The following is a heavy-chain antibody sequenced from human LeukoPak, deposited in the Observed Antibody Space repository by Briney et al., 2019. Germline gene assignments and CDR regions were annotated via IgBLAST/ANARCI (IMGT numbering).Heavy chain of an antibody. J-gene: IGHJ6*02. CDR3: ARIKDYLYGMDV. Sequence: SGTLSLTCTVSGGSISSYYWSWIRQPPGKGLEWIGYIYYSGSTNYNPSLKSRVTISVDTSKNQFSLKLSSVTAADTAVYYCARIKDYLYGMDVWGQGTTVTVSS. D-gene: IGHD4-11*01. CDR2: IYYSGST. V-gene: IGHV4-59*01. CDR1: GGSISSYY.